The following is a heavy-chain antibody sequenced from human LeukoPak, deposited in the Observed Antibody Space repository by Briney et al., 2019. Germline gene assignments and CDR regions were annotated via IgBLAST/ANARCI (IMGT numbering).Heavy chain of an antibody. V-gene: IGHV1-2*02. CDR1: GYTFTGYY. Sequence: GASVKVSCKASGYTFTGYYMHWVRQAPGQGLEWMGWINPNSGGTNYAQKFQGRVTMTRDTSISTAYMELSRLGSDDTAVYYCARGYQLPYYYYYYYMDVWGKGTTVTVSS. CDR3: ARGYQLPYYYYYYYMDV. CDR2: INPNSGGT. D-gene: IGHD2-2*01. J-gene: IGHJ6*03.